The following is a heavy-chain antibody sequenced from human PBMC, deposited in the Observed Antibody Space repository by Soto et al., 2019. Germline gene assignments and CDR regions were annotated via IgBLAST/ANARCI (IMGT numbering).Heavy chain of an antibody. J-gene: IGHJ4*02. CDR3: ARYNAASGTYYFDF. Sequence: SETLSLTCAVSGASVSSTYWWSWVRQPPGKGPEWIGEINHRGSANYNPSLKSRVTISVDISKSQFSLRLTSVTAADTAVYYCARYNAASGTYYFDFWCQGALVT. CDR2: INHRGSA. V-gene: IGHV4-4*02. CDR1: GASVSSTYW. D-gene: IGHD6-13*01.